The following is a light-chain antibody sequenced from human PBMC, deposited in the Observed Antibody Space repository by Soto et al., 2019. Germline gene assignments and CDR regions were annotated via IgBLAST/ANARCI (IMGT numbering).Light chain of an antibody. V-gene: IGKV3-11*01. Sequence: EIVLTQSPDTLSLSPGERATLSCWASQSVSTYLAWYQQKPGQAPRLLIYDASSRATGIPARFSGSGSGTDFTLTISSVEPEEFAVYDCQQRSNWITFGQGTKVDIK. CDR3: QQRSNWIT. J-gene: IGKJ1*01. CDR2: DAS. CDR1: QSVSTY.